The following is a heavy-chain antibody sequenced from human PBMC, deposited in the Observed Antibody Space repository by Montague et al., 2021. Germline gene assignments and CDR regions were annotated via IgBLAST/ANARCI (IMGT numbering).Heavy chain of an antibody. CDR1: GDSLSSVGYS. CDR3: ARGRLATGDFDY. CDR2: MYYSGCT. D-gene: IGHD6-13*01. J-gene: IGHJ4*02. V-gene: IGHV4-31*03. Sequence: SQTLSLTCTVSGDSLSSVGYSWTWIRQHPGKGLEWIGYMYYSGCTYYNPSLKSRVTISGDTSKNHFSLRLTSVTAADTAVYYCARGRLATGDFDYWGQGTLVTVSS.